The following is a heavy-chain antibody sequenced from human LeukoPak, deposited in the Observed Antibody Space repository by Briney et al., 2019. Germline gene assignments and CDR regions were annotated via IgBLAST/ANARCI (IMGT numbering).Heavy chain of an antibody. CDR3: TRSPYSSSWTFEY. Sequence: GGSLRLSCAASGFTFSGYWIHWVRPARVKGLERVSRVNSDGSRTDYADSVKGRFTISRDNAKNTLFLHMHSLRPEDTAVYYCTRSPYSSSWTFEYWGQGTLVSVPS. V-gene: IGHV3-74*01. D-gene: IGHD6-13*01. CDR2: VNSDGSRT. CDR1: GFTFSGYW. J-gene: IGHJ4*02.